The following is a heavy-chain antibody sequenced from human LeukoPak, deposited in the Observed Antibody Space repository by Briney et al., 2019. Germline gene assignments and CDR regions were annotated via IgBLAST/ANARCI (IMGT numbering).Heavy chain of an antibody. V-gene: IGHV1-2*02. D-gene: IGHD4-23*01. J-gene: IGHJ4*02. Sequence: ASVKVSCKASGYTFTGYYMHWVRQAPGQGLEGMGWINPNSGGTNYAQKFQGRVTMTRDTSISTAYMELSRLRSDDTAGYYCARDVGGNSAVDYWGQGTLVTVSS. CDR3: ARDVGGNSAVDY. CDR2: INPNSGGT. CDR1: GYTFTGYY.